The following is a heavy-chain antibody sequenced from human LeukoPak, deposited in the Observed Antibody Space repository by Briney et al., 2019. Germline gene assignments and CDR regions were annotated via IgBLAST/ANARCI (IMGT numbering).Heavy chain of an antibody. CDR3: ASAPRQASIGGLDY. V-gene: IGHV4-39*01. CDR1: RGSISRGSFITTNYY. D-gene: IGHD3-16*01. Sequence: SETLSLTCTVSRGSISRGSFITTNYYWGWIRQPPGKGLEWIGNIFYSGTTYYSPSLKSRVTISVDTSKNQFSLKLSSVTAADTALYYCASAPRQASIGGLDYWGQGTLVTVSS. CDR2: IFYSGTT. J-gene: IGHJ4*02.